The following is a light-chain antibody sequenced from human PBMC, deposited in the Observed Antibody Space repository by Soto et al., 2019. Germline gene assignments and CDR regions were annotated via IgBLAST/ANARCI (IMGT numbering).Light chain of an antibody. CDR2: SAS. CDR1: QSISSY. J-gene: IGKJ1*01. CDR3: QQSYSTPPT. V-gene: IGKV1-39*01. Sequence: IQITQSPSSLSTSVGDRVTITCRASQSISSYLNWCQQKPGKAPKLLICSASSLQSGVPSRFSGSGSGTDFTLTISSLQPEDFATYYCQQSYSTPPTFGQGTKVDIK.